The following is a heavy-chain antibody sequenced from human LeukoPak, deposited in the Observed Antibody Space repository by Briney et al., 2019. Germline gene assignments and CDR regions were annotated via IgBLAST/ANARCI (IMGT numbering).Heavy chain of an antibody. V-gene: IGHV1-2*02. D-gene: IGHD3-22*01. Sequence: ASVKVSCKASGYTFTGCYMHWVRQAPGQGLEWMGWINPNSGGTNYAQKFQGRVTMTRDTSISTAYMELSRLRSDDTAVYYCARGYYDSSGYPYWGQGTLVTVSS. CDR3: ARGYYDSSGYPY. J-gene: IGHJ4*02. CDR2: INPNSGGT. CDR1: GYTFTGCY.